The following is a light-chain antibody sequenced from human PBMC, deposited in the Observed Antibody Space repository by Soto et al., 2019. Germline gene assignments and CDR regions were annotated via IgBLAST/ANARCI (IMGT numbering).Light chain of an antibody. V-gene: IGKV3-20*01. Sequence: EIVLTQSPGTLSLSPGERATLSCRASQSVSSSCLAWYQQKPGQAPRLLVYGASSRATGIPDRFSGSGSGTDFTLTISRLEPEDFAVYYCQQYGSSPWTFGQGTKVESK. J-gene: IGKJ1*01. CDR1: QSVSSSC. CDR2: GAS. CDR3: QQYGSSPWT.